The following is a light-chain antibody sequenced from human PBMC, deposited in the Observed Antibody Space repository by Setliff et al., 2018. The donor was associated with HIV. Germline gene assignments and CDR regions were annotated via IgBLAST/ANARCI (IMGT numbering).Light chain of an antibody. V-gene: IGLV1-44*01. CDR2: INN. CDR1: NSNIGSNP. Sequence: QSVLTQPPSASGTPGQRVTISWSGGNSNIGSNPVNWYQYVPGRAPKLLIYINNQRPSGVPERFSGSKSGTSASLAISGLQSEDEADYYCAPWDDNLNARVFGGGTKVTVL. J-gene: IGLJ3*02. CDR3: APWDDNLNARV.